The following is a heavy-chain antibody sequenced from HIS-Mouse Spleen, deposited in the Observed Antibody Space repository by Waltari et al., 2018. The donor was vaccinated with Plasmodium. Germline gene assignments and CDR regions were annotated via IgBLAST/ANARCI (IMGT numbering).Heavy chain of an antibody. CDR1: GNSFTSYW. J-gene: IGHJ6*02. V-gene: IGHV5-51*03. Sequence: EVRLVQSGAEGKPPGESLKIPCKGSGNSFTSYWIGWVRQMPGQGLAWLGIIYPGDSDTRYSPSFQGQVTISKDTSKNQVVLTMTNMDPVDTATYYCARIRVVVVAAKYYYFYYGMDVWGQGTTVTVSS. CDR2: IYPGDSDT. CDR3: ARIRVVVVAAKYYYFYYGMDV. D-gene: IGHD2-15*01.